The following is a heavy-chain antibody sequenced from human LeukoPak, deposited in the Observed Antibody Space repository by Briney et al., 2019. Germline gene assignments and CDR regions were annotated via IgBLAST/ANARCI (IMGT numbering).Heavy chain of an antibody. CDR1: GGSFSGYY. V-gene: IGHV4-34*01. CDR3: ARATNIDPPDY. J-gene: IGHJ4*02. CDR2: INHSGST. Sequence: SETLSLTCAVYGGSFSGYYWSWIRQPPGKGLEWIGEINHSGSTNYNPSLKSRVTISVDTSKNQFSLKLSSVTAADTAVYYRARATNIDPPDYWGQGTLVTVSS.